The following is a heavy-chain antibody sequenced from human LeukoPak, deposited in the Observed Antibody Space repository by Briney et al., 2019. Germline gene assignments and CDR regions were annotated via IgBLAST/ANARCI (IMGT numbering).Heavy chain of an antibody. CDR3: ARAPPPATVTSRYYYYMDV. CDR1: GGSFSGYY. J-gene: IGHJ6*03. D-gene: IGHD4-17*01. Sequence: SETLSLTCAVYGGSFSGYYWSWIRQPPGKGLEWIGEINHSGSTNYNPSLKSRVTISVDTSKNQFSLKLGSVTAADTAVYYCARAPPPATVTSRYYYYMDVWAKGTTVTVSS. V-gene: IGHV4-34*01. CDR2: INHSGST.